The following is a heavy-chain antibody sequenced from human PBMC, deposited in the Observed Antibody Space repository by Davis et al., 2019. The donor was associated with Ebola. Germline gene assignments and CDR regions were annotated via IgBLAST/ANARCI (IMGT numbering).Heavy chain of an antibody. J-gene: IGHJ4*02. Sequence: PGGSLRLSCAASGFTFSSYAMHWVRQAPGKGLEWVAVISYDGSNKYYADSVKGRFTISRDNSKNTLYLQMNSLRAEDTAVYYCAREPLTGIELDYWGQGTLVTVSS. CDR3: AREPLTGIELDY. V-gene: IGHV3-30-3*01. CDR2: ISYDGSNK. D-gene: IGHD7-27*01. CDR1: GFTFSSYA.